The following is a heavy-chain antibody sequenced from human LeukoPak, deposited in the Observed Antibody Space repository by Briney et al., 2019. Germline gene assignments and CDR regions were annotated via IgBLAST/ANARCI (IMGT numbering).Heavy chain of an antibody. CDR2: IWYDGSNK. V-gene: IGHV3-33*06. CDR1: GFTFSSYG. CDR3: AKSPYVGGHGGPSA. Sequence: PGGSLRLSCAASGFTFSSYGMHWVRQAPGKGLEWVAVIWYDGSNKYYADSVKGRFTISRDNSKNTLYLQMNSLRAEDTAVYYCAKSPYVGGHGGPSAWGQGALVTVSS. J-gene: IGHJ5*02. D-gene: IGHD4-23*01.